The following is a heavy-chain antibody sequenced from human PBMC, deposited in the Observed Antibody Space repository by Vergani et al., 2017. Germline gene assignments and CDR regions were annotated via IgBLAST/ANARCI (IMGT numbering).Heavy chain of an antibody. D-gene: IGHD1-1*01. CDR2: IWYDGSNK. CDR3: ARWGNEKRLDS. V-gene: IGHV3-33*01. CDR1: GFTFSSHG. J-gene: IGHJ5*01. Sequence: QVQLVESEGGVVQPGRSLTLSCVASGFTFSSHGMHWVRQAPGKGLEWVAVIWYDGSNKYYGDSVKGRFTISRDNSKNTLYLQMNSLRVEDTAVYYCARWGNEKRLDSSGQGTLVTVSS.